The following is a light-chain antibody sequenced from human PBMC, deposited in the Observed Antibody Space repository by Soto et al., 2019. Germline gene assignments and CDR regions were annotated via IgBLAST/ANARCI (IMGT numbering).Light chain of an antibody. Sequence: QSALTQPASVSGSPGQSITISCTGTSSDVGTYNLVSWYQHHPGKAPKLMIYEGSKRPSGVSNRFSGSKSGNTASLTISGLQAEDEADYYRSSYTTSSSYVFGTGTKATVL. CDR1: SSDVGTYNL. V-gene: IGLV2-14*02. CDR3: SSYTTSSSYV. J-gene: IGLJ1*01. CDR2: EGS.